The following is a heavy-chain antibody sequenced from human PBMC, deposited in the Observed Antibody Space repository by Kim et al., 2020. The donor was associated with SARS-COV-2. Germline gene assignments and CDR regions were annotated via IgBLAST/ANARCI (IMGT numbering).Heavy chain of an antibody. J-gene: IGHJ4*02. D-gene: IGHD1-26*01. CDR3: ARIRVGARGPFDY. V-gene: IGHV5-51*01. Sequence: YRPSFQGQVTISADKSISTAYLQWSSLKASDTAMYYCARIRVGARGPFDYWGQGTLVTVSS.